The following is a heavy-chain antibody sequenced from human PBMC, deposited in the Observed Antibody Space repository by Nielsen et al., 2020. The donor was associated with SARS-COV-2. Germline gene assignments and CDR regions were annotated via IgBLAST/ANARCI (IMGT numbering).Heavy chain of an antibody. CDR2: IYYSGST. V-gene: IGHV4-31*03. D-gene: IGHD3-3*01. Sequence: SETLSLTCTVSGGSISSGGYYWSWIRQHPGKGLEWIGYIYYSGSTYYNPSLKSRVTISVDTSKNQFSLNLTSVTAADTAVYYCARERYFDFWSGNYYIDVWGKGTTVTVSS. J-gene: IGHJ6*03. CDR3: ARERYFDFWSGNYYIDV. CDR1: GGSISSGGYY.